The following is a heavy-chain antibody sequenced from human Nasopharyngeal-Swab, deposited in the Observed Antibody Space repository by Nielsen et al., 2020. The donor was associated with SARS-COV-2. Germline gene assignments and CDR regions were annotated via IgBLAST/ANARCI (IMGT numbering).Heavy chain of an antibody. CDR3: ASHDYGDYGVVDY. J-gene: IGHJ4*02. CDR2: IYHTGST. D-gene: IGHD4-17*01. Sequence: WIRQPPGKGLEWVGYIYHTGSTYYNPSLKSRVTISVDTSKNQFSLKLSSVTAADTAVYYCASHDYGDYGVVDYWGQGTLVTVSS. V-gene: IGHV4-30-2*04.